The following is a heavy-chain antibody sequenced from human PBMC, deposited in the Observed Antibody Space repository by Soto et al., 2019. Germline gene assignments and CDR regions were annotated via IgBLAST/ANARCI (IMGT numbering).Heavy chain of an antibody. J-gene: IGHJ4*02. Sequence: ASVKVSCKASGYTFTSNGSRWVRQAPGQGLEWMGWISAYNGNTNYAQKLQGRVTMTTDTSTSTAYMELRSLRSDDTAVYYCARAHGEAVATTFDYWGQGTLVTVSS. CDR2: ISAYNGNT. CDR3: ARAHGEAVATTFDY. V-gene: IGHV1-18*01. D-gene: IGHD6-19*01. CDR1: GYTFTSNG.